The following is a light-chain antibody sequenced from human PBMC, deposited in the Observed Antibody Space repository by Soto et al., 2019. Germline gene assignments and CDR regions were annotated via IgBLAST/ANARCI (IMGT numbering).Light chain of an antibody. J-gene: IGKJ2*01. CDR2: AAS. V-gene: IGKV1-5*01. CDR1: QSISGL. CDR3: QQYDSYSYT. Sequence: DIQMTQSPSTLSASVGDRVTITCRASQSISGLLAWYQQKTGKAPNLLIYAASTLESGVPSKFSGSGSGTNFTLTISSLQPDDFATYYCQQYDSYSYTFGQGTKVDIK.